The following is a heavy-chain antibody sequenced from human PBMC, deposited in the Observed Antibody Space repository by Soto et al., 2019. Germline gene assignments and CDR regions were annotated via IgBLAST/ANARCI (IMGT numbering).Heavy chain of an antibody. D-gene: IGHD3-22*01. CDR3: AREWGTYYYDSSGYSHDAFDI. CDR2: IYHSGST. Sequence: SETLSLTCAVPGYSISSGYYWGWIRQPPGKGLEWIGSIYHSGSTYYNPSLKSRVTISVDTSKNQFSLKLSSVTAADTAVYYCAREWGTYYYDSSGYSHDAFDIWGQGTMVTVSS. V-gene: IGHV4-38-2*02. CDR1: GYSISSGYY. J-gene: IGHJ3*02.